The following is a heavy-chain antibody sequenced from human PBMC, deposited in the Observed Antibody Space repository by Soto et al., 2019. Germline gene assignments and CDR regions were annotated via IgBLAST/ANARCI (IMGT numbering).Heavy chain of an antibody. J-gene: IGHJ6*02. Sequence: PSETLSLTRTVSGGSISSYYWSWIRQPPGKGLEWIGYIYYSGSTNYNPSLKSRVTISVDTSKNQFSLKLSSVTAADTAVYYCARVSCSSTSCYLFGMDVWGQGTTVTVSS. CDR2: IYYSGST. CDR1: GGSISSYY. D-gene: IGHD2-2*01. V-gene: IGHV4-59*01. CDR3: ARVSCSSTSCYLFGMDV.